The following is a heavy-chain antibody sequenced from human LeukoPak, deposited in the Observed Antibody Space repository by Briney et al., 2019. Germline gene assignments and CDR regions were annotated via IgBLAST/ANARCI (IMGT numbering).Heavy chain of an antibody. CDR2: IIPIFGTA. CDR3: ARDGLGYSSGSLGY. J-gene: IGHJ4*02. Sequence: SVKVSCKASGGTFSSYAISWVRQAPGQGLEWMGGIIPIFGTANYAQKFQGRVTITADESTSTAYMELSSLRSEDTAVYYCARDGLGYSSGSLGYWGQGTLVTVSS. V-gene: IGHV1-69*13. CDR1: GGTFSSYA. D-gene: IGHD6-19*01.